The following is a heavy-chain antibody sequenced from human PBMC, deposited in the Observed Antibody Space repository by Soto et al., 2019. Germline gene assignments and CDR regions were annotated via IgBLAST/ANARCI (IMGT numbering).Heavy chain of an antibody. D-gene: IGHD2-15*01. CDR1: GFIVSDTY. CDR2: ISNRGDT. J-gene: IGHJ3*02. Sequence: EVQLVESGGGLVQPGGSLRLSCTASGFIVSDTYVNWVRQAPGKGLEWVPVISNRGDTHYADSVRGGFSLSRDISDNTLHLQMNNLRVEDTAVYYCAREPRYCRGGSCSITGDAYDIWGQGTMVTVSS. V-gene: IGHV3-66*01. CDR3: AREPRYCRGGSCSITGDAYDI.